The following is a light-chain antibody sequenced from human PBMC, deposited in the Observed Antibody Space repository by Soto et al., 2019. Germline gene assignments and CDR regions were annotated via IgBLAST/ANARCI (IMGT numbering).Light chain of an antibody. CDR2: EVT. V-gene: IGLV2-8*01. CDR3: RSFASSNTWV. CDR1: SSDVGAYNY. J-gene: IGLJ3*02. Sequence: QSALTQPPSASGSPGQSVTISCTGTSSDVGAYNYVSWYQQHAGKAPKLVIYEVTKRPSGVPDRFSGSKSANTASLTVSGLHAEDEAYYYCRSFASSNTWVFGGGTKLTVL.